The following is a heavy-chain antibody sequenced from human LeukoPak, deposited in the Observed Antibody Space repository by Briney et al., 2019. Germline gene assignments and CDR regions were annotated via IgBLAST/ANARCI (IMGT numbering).Heavy chain of an antibody. CDR1: GFTFSSYG. CDR3: PRERIAAAVEDY. D-gene: IGHD6-13*01. J-gene: IGHJ4*02. Sequence: GGSLRLSCAASGFTFSSYGMHWVRQAPGKGLEWVAVIWYDGSNKYYADSVKGRFTISRDNSKNTLYLQMNSLRAEDTAVYYCPRERIAAAVEDYWGQGTLVTVSS. CDR2: IWYDGSNK. V-gene: IGHV3-33*01.